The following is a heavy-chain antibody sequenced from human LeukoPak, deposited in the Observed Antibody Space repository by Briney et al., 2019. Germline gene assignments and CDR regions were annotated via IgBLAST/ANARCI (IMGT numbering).Heavy chain of an antibody. CDR3: ARGYYDVLTNYPKNFDQ. Sequence: PSETLSLTCSVSGGSISSYFWSWIRQHPGKGLEWIGYIYYSGSTYYNPSLKSRVTISVDTSKNQFSLKLSSVTAADTAVYYCARGYYDVLTNYPKNFDQWGQGTLVTVSS. J-gene: IGHJ4*02. CDR1: GGSISSYF. V-gene: IGHV4-59*06. D-gene: IGHD3-9*01. CDR2: IYYSGST.